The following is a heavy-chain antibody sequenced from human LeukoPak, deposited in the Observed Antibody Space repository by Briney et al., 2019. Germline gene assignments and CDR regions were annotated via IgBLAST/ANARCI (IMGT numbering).Heavy chain of an antibody. J-gene: IGHJ4*02. Sequence: GGSLRLSCAASGFAFNTYAMTWVRQAPGKGLEWVSSISSSSSYIYYADSVKGRFTISRDNAKNSLYLQMNSLRAEDTAVYYCARGRDGYYFDYWGQGTLVTVSS. CDR2: ISSSSSYI. CDR3: ARGRDGYYFDY. V-gene: IGHV3-21*01. CDR1: GFAFNTYA. D-gene: IGHD5-24*01.